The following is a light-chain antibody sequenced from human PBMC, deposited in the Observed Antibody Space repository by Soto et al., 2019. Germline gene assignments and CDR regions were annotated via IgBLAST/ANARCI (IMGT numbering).Light chain of an antibody. V-gene: IGKV1-27*01. Sequence: IQRTQSPSSLSSSVGDRVTLTCRASQGISNHLAWYNQKPGQLPKLLIYAASILQSGVPSRFSGSGSGTDFTLTISSLQPEDVGIYYCQKFTSAPFTFGGGTKVDIK. CDR1: QGISNH. J-gene: IGKJ4*01. CDR2: AAS. CDR3: QKFTSAPFT.